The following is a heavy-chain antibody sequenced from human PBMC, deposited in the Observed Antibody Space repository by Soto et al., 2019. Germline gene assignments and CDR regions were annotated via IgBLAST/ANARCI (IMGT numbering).Heavy chain of an antibody. CDR1: GGSVSSSSYY. J-gene: IGHJ6*02. D-gene: IGHD5-18*01. CDR2: IYYSGST. V-gene: IGHV4-39*01. Sequence: SETLSLTCTVSGGSVSSSSYYWGWIRQPPGKGLEWIGSIYYSGSTYYNPSLKSRVTISVDTSKNQFSLKLSSVNAADTDVYYCARHRGAGPRWIQLWPGGYYYYGMDVWAQGTTVT. CDR3: ARHRGAGPRWIQLWPGGYYYYGMDV.